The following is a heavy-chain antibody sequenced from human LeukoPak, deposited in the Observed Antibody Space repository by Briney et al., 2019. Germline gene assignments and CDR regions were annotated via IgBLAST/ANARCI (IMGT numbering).Heavy chain of an antibody. CDR1: GFTFSSYS. D-gene: IGHD5-24*01. CDR2: ISSSSSYI. J-gene: IGHJ4*02. V-gene: IGHV3-21*01. Sequence: GGSLRLSCAASGFTFSSYSMNWVRQAPGKGLEWVSSISSSSSYIYYADSVKGRFTISRDNAKNSLYLQMNSLRAEDTAVYYCARDSSGRDGYNYDFDYWGQGTLSPSPQ. CDR3: ARDSSGRDGYNYDFDY.